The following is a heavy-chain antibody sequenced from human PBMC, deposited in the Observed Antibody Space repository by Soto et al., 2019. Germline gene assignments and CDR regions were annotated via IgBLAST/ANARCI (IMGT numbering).Heavy chain of an antibody. D-gene: IGHD4-17*01. J-gene: IGHJ4*02. Sequence: QVQLVQSGAEVKKPGASVKVSCKASGYPFGGYAIGWVRQAPRQGLECRGWVSAHTGDSGYAQRFQGRVTLTTETSTSTAYMELRGLRSDATAVYYCARPSTSYGDYGWSLAYWGQGTLVTVSS. CDR2: VSAHTGDS. V-gene: IGHV1-18*01. CDR1: GYPFGGYA. CDR3: ARPSTSYGDYGWSLAY.